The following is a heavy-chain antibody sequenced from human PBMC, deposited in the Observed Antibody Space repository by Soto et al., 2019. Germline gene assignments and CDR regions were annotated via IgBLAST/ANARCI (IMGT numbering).Heavy chain of an antibody. J-gene: IGHJ3*02. D-gene: IGHD6-19*01. CDR2: ISAYNGNT. V-gene: IGHV1-18*01. CDR1: GHTFTSYG. Sequence: ASVKVSCKASGHTFTSYGISWVRQAPGQGLEWMGWISAYNGNTNYAQKLQGRVTMTTDTSTSTAYMELRSLRSDDTAVYYCARERYSSGWYGAFDIWGQGTMVTVSS. CDR3: ARERYSSGWYGAFDI.